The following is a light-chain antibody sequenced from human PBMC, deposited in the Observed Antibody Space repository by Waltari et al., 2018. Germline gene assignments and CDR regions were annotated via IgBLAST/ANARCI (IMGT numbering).Light chain of an antibody. CDR1: NSDVGNYNL. Sequence: QSALTQPASVSGTPGQSITISCTGTNSDVGNYNLVSWYQHHPGEAPKLMICEVIKRPSGVSNRFPGSKSGNTASRTISGLQAEDEADYYCCSYAGSGTYVFGTGTKVTVL. J-gene: IGLJ1*01. V-gene: IGLV2-23*02. CDR2: EVI. CDR3: CSYAGSGTYV.